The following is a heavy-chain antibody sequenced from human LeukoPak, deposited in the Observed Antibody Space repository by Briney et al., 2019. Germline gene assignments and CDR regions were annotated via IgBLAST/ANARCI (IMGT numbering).Heavy chain of an antibody. V-gene: IGHV4-34*01. CDR1: GGSFSGYY. J-gene: IGHJ4*02. Sequence: SETLSLTCAVYGGSFSGYYWSWIRQPPGKGLEWIGEINHSGGTNYNPSLKSRVTISVDTSKNQFSLKLSSVTAADTAVYYCARDSHFYGSGSLVYWGQGTLVTVSS. CDR2: INHSGGT. CDR3: ARDSHFYGSGSLVY. D-gene: IGHD3-10*01.